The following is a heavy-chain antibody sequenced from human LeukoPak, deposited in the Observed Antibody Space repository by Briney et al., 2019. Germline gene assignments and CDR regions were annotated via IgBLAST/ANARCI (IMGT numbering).Heavy chain of an antibody. V-gene: IGHV3-23*01. CDR2: LSKTGTAV. J-gene: IGHJ4*02. CDR3: AKIGLDFDY. CDR1: GFTFSSYA. D-gene: IGHD3-22*01. Sequence: GESLRLSCAASGFTFSSYAMGWVRQAPGKGLEWISSLSKTGTAVYSADSVKGRFSISRDNSKSALYLQMNSLRAEDTAFYFCAKIGLDFDYWGQGTLVTVSS.